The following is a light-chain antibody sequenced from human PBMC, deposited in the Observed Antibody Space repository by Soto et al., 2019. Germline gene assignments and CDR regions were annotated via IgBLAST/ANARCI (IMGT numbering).Light chain of an antibody. CDR2: EDD. J-gene: IGLJ2*01. CDR1: SGSIGSNS. V-gene: IGLV6-57*04. Sequence: NFMLTQPHSVSESPGKTVTISCTRSSGSIGSNSVQWNQQRPGSAPTTVIYEDDQRPSGVPNRFAGSIDRSSNSASLTISGLQTEDEADYYCQSYDTHTVVFGGGTKLTVL. CDR3: QSYDTHTVV.